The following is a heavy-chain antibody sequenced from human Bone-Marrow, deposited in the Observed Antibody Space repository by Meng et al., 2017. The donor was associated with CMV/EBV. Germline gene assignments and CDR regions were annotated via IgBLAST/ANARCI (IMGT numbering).Heavy chain of an antibody. J-gene: IGHJ4*02. V-gene: IGHV3-73*01. CDR1: GFTFSGSA. Sequence: GESLKISCAASGFTFSGSAMHWVRQASGKGLEWVGRIRSKANSYATAYAASAKGRFTISRDDSKNTAYLQMNSLKTEDTAVYYCTKGGRRLRYFDLHDYWGQGTLVTVSS. CDR2: IRSKANSYAT. D-gene: IGHD3-9*01. CDR3: TKGGRRLRYFDLHDY.